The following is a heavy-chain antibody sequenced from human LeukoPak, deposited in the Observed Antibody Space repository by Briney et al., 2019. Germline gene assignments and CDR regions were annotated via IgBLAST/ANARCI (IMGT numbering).Heavy chain of an antibody. J-gene: IGHJ4*02. CDR1: GGSISSYY. CDR2: IYYSGST. V-gene: IGHV4-59*01. CDR3: AKLGYPDY. Sequence: SETLSLTCTVSGGSISSYYSSWIRQPPGKGLEWIGYIYYSGSTNYNPSLKSRVTISLDTSKNQFSLKLSSVTAADTAVYYCAKLGYPDYWGQGILVTVSS. D-gene: IGHD5-18*01.